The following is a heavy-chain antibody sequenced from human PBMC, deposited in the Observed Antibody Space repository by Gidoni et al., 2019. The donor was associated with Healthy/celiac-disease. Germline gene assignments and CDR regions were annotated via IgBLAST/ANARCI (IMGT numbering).Heavy chain of an antibody. CDR3: ARSPIGYCSSTSCLREYYYYYYGMDV. V-gene: IGHV1-69*01. Sequence: QVQLVQSGAEVKKPGSSVKVSCKASVGTFSSYAISWVRQAPGQGLEWMGGIIPIFGTANYAQKFQGRVTITADESTSTAYMELSSLRSEDTAVYYCARSPIGYCSSTSCLREYYYYYYGMDVWGQGTTVTVSS. D-gene: IGHD2-2*01. CDR1: VGTFSSYA. CDR2: IIPIFGTA. J-gene: IGHJ6*02.